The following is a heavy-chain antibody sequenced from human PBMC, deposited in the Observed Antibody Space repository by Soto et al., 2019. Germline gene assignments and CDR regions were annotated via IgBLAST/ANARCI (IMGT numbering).Heavy chain of an antibody. V-gene: IGHV3-9*01. CDR1: GFTFDDYA. CDR2: ISWNSGSI. J-gene: IGHJ4*02. Sequence: EVQLVESGGGLVQPGRSLRLSCAASGFTFDDYAMHWVRQAPGKGLEWVSGISWNSGSIGYADSVKGRFTISRDNDKNSLYLQMNSLRAEDTALYYCAKGGEMATIVYWGQGTLVTVSS. CDR3: AKGGEMATIVY. D-gene: IGHD5-12*01.